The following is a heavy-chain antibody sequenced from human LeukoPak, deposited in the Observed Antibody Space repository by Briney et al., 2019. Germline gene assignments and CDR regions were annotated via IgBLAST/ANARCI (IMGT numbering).Heavy chain of an antibody. CDR1: GGSISSYY. CDR3: ARGRFLDAFDI. V-gene: IGHV4-59*01. CDR2: IYYSGST. Sequence: PSETLSLTCTLSGGSISSYYWSWIRQPPGKGLEWIGYIYYSGSTKYKPSLKSRVTISVDTSKNQFSLKPSSVTAADTAVYYCARGRFLDAFDIWGQGTMVTVSS. J-gene: IGHJ3*02. D-gene: IGHD3-3*01.